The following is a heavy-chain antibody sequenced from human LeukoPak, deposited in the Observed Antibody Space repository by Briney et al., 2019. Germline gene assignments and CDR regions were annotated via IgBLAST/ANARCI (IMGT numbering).Heavy chain of an antibody. CDR3: ARLDLSGSDY. Sequence: ASVKVSCKASGYTFTSYGITWVRQAPGQGLEWMGWISAYNGNANYAQKLQGRVTMTTDTSTSTAYMELRSLSSDDTAAYYCARLDLSGSDYWGQGTLVTVSS. V-gene: IGHV1-18*01. J-gene: IGHJ4*02. CDR1: GYTFTSYG. CDR2: ISAYNGNA. D-gene: IGHD6-19*01.